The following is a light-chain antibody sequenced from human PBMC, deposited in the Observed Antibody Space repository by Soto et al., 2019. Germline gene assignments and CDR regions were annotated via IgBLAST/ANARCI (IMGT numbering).Light chain of an antibody. Sequence: QSALTQPRSVSGSPGQSVTISCTGTTNDVGNYNLVSWYQQHPNKAPKLMIYDVTKRPSGVPDRFSGSKSGNTASLTISGLQADDEADDYCCSFAGSYSYVFGTGTKLTDL. CDR1: TNDVGNYNL. CDR3: CSFAGSYSYV. J-gene: IGLJ1*01. CDR2: DVT. V-gene: IGLV2-11*01.